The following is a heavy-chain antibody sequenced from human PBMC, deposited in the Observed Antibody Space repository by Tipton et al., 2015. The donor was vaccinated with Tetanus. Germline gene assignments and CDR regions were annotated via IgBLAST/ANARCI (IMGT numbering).Heavy chain of an antibody. J-gene: IGHJ6*02. CDR1: GLTFSKYS. D-gene: IGHD4/OR15-4a*01. V-gene: IGHV3-48*02. CDR3: GGCYPAGLNYSYSAMDV. Sequence: SLRLSCAASGLTFSKYSMNWVRQAPGKGLEWISYISGSSNTIYYADSVKGRFTISRDNAENSLYLQMNSLRDEDTAVYYCGGCYPAGLNYSYSAMDVWGQGTTVTVSS. CDR2: ISGSSNTI.